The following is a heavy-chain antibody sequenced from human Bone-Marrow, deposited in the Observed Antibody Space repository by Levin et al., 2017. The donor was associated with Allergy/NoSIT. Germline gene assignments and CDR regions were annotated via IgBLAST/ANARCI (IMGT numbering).Heavy chain of an antibody. CDR3: ARYINGYYFDY. CDR2: VHYSGST. Sequence: SSETLSLTCTVSGGSISSYYWSWIRQPPGKGLEWIGYVHYSGSTNYNPSLKSRVTFSVDTAKNQFSLKLTSVTAADTAVYYCARYINGYYFDYWGQGTLVTVSS. V-gene: IGHV4-59*01. J-gene: IGHJ4*02. CDR1: GGSISSYY. D-gene: IGHD2-8*01.